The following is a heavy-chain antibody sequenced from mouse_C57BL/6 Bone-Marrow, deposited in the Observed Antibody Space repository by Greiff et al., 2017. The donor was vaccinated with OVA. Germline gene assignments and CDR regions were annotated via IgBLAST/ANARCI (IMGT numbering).Heavy chain of an antibody. CDR3: ASYDYDGGGAWFAY. CDR2: ISDGGSYT. Sequence: EVNVVESGGGLVKPGGSLKLSCAASGFTFSSYAMSWVRQTPEKRLEWVATISDGGSYTYYPDNVKGRFTISRDNAKNNLYLQMSHLKSEDTAMYYGASYDYDGGGAWFAYWGQGTLVTVSA. V-gene: IGHV5-4*03. J-gene: IGHJ3*01. CDR1: GFTFSSYA. D-gene: IGHD2-4*01.